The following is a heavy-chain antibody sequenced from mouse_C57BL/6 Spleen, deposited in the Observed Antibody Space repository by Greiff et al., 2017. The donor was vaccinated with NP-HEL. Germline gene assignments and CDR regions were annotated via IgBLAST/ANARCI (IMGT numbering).Heavy chain of an antibody. CDR2: IYPGSGST. V-gene: IGHV1-55*01. CDR3: ARGLLRLYYFDY. D-gene: IGHD2-3*01. J-gene: IGHJ2*01. CDR1: GYTFTSYW. Sequence: QVQLQQPGAELVKPGASVKMSCKASGYTFTSYWITWVKQRPGQGLEWIGDIYPGSGSTNYNEKFKSKATLTVDTSSSTAYMQLSSLTSEDSAVYYCARGLLRLYYFDYWGQGTTLTVSA.